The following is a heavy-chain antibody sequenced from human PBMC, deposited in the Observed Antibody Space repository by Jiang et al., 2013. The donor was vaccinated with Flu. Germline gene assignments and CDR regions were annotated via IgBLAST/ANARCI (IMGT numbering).Heavy chain of an antibody. V-gene: IGHV4-59*01. Sequence: GPGLVKPSETLSLTCTVSGGSISTYYWSWIRQPPGKGLEWIGYMSYSGSTNYNPSLKSRVTISVDTSKNQFSLKLSSVTAADTAVYYCARDIHYDYVWGSYRFDYWGQGTLVTVSS. CDR3: ARDIHYDYVWGSYRFDY. J-gene: IGHJ4*02. D-gene: IGHD3-16*02. CDR1: GGSISTYY. CDR2: MSYSGST.